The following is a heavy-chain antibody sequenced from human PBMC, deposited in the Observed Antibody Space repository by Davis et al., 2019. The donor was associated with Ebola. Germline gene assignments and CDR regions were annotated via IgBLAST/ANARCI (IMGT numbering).Heavy chain of an antibody. CDR3: TTDRIVGGNVFDI. J-gene: IGHJ3*02. CDR2: ISSSTSHI. CDR1: GFTFSSYS. D-gene: IGHD1-26*01. V-gene: IGHV3-21*03. Sequence: GESLKISCAASGFTFSSYSMNWVRQAPGKGLEWVSSISSSTSHIYYADSVKGRFTISRDNAKNSLYLQMNSLRAEDTAVYYCTTDRIVGGNVFDIWGQGTMVTVSS.